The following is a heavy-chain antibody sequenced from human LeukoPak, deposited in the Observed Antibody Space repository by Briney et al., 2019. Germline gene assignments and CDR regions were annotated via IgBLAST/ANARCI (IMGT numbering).Heavy chain of an antibody. J-gene: IGHJ4*02. Sequence: GGSLRLSCAASGFTFTSYAIHWVRQAPGKGLEYVSAISSNGGSTYYANSVKGRFTISRDNSKNTLYLQMNSLSAEDTAVYYCAKHGGPYYFDYWGQGTLVTVSS. V-gene: IGHV3-64*01. D-gene: IGHD2-15*01. CDR1: GFTFTSYA. CDR3: AKHGGPYYFDY. CDR2: ISSNGGST.